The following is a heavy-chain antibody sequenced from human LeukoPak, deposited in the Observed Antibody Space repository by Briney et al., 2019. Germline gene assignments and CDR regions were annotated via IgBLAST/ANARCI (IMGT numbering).Heavy chain of an antibody. CDR2: ISSNGATT. Sequence: PGGSLRLSCSASGLTFNRFYLHWVRQAPGKGLEFVSHISSNGATTYYADSVKGRFTISRDSSKNTLYLQMSSLRADDTAVYYCVKDRSIAAPNNDFFDSWGQRALVTVSS. D-gene: IGHD6-6*01. V-gene: IGHV3-64D*06. CDR1: GLTFNRFY. J-gene: IGHJ4*02. CDR3: VKDRSIAAPNNDFFDS.